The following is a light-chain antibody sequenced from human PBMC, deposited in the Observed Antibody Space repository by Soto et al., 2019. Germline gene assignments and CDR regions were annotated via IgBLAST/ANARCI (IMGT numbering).Light chain of an antibody. CDR3: QKYHNSPVT. CDR2: DAS. CDR1: QEISNH. V-gene: IGKV1-16*02. Sequence: DIQMTQSPSSLSASVGDRVTITCRASQEISNHLAWFQQKPGKPPKSLISDASNLQSGVPSKFSGSGSGTDFTLTISSLQPEDFATYYCQKYHNSPVTFGGGTKVEIK. J-gene: IGKJ4*01.